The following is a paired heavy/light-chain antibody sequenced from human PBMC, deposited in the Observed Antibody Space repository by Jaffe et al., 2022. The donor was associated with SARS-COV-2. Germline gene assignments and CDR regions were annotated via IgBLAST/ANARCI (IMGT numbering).Light chain of an antibody. CDR3: QQLNSYLVT. J-gene: IGKJ5*01. Sequence: DIQLTQSPSFLSASVGDRVTITCRASQGISSYLAWYQQKPGKAPKLLIYAASTLQSGVPSRFSGSGSGTEFTLTISSLQPEDFATYYCQQLNSYLVTFGQGTRLEIK. CDR1: QGISSY. CDR2: AAS. V-gene: IGKV1-9*01.
Heavy chain of an antibody. CDR1: GFTFSSYW. CDR2: IKQDGSEK. D-gene: IGHD2-21*02. V-gene: IGHV3-7*03. Sequence: EVQLVESGGGLVQPGGSLRLSCAASGFTFSSYWMSWVRQAPGKGLEWVANIKQDGSEKYYVDSVKGRFTISRDNAKNSLYLQMNSLRAEDTAVYYCARDQSVVTRFLYGMDVWGQGTTVTVSS. CDR3: ARDQSVVTRFLYGMDV. J-gene: IGHJ6*02.